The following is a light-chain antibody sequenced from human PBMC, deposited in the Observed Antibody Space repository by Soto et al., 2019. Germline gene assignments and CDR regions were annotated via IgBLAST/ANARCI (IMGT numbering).Light chain of an antibody. CDR3: NSYTNTGTLHVV. J-gene: IGLJ2*01. CDR1: SSDVGGYNY. V-gene: IGLV2-14*01. CDR2: EVS. Sequence: QSALTQPASVSGSPGQSITISCTGTSSDVGGYNYVSWYQQHPGKAPKLMIYEVSNRPSGVSNRFSGSKSGNTASLTISGLQAEDEADYYCNSYTNTGTLHVVFGGGTQLTVL.